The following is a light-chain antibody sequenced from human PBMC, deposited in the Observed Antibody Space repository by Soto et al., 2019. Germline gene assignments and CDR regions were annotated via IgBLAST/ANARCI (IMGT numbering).Light chain of an antibody. CDR2: WAS. CDR1: QSLLYTSNNKNY. CDR3: QQYYTTPRT. J-gene: IGKJ1*01. V-gene: IGKV4-1*01. Sequence: DFVVTQSPKSLAVTLGGRATINCKSSQSLLYTSNNKNYLAWYQQKPGQPPKLIIYWASTRESGVPDRFTGSGSGTDFTLTISNPQAEDAAVYYCQQYYTTPRTFGQGTKVDIK.